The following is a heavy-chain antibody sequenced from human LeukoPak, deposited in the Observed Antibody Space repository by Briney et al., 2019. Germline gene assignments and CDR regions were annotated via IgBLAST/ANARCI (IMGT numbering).Heavy chain of an antibody. V-gene: IGHV1-69*04. CDR3: ARASYDSSGYYYY. CDR2: IIPILGIA. CDR1: GGTFSSYA. Sequence: SVEVSCKASGGTFSSYAISWVRQAPGQGLEWMGRIIPILGIANYAQKFQGRVTITADKSTSTAYMELSSLRSEDTAVYYCARASYDSSGYYYYWGQGTLVTVSS. J-gene: IGHJ4*02. D-gene: IGHD3-22*01.